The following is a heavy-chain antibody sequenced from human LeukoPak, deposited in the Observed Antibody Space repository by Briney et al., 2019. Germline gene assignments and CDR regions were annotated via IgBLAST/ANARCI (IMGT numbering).Heavy chain of an antibody. D-gene: IGHD3-22*01. J-gene: IGHJ4*02. V-gene: IGHV1-18*01. CDR3: ARTGYYYDSSGYYDFDY. CDR2: ISAYNGNT. CDR1: GYTFTSYG. Sequence: ASVKVSCKASGYTFTSYGISWVRQAPGQGLEWMGWISAYNGNTNYARKLQGRVTMTTDTSTSTAYMELRSLRSDDTAVYYCARTGYYYDSSGYYDFDYWGQGTLVTVSS.